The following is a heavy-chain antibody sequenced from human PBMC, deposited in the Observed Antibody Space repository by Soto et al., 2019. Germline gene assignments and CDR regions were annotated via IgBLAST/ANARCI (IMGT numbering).Heavy chain of an antibody. J-gene: IGHJ4*02. Sequence: QVQLVESGGGVVQPGRSLRLSCAASGFTFSSYGMHWVRQAPGKGLEWVAVISYDGRNKYYADSVKGRFTISRDNSKNSLYLQMNRLRAEDTAVYYCAKARAYYYDSSALGDYWGQGTLVTVSS. D-gene: IGHD3-22*01. CDR2: ISYDGRNK. CDR3: AKARAYYYDSSALGDY. V-gene: IGHV3-30*18. CDR1: GFTFSSYG.